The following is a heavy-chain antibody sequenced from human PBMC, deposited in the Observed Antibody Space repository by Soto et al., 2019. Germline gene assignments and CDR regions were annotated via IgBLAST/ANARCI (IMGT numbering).Heavy chain of an antibody. CDR3: ARAPRTYDFPYYFDY. J-gene: IGHJ4*01. D-gene: IGHD3-16*01. CDR1: GFTFSTYA. V-gene: IGHV3-23*01. CDR2: FSATGVST. Sequence: LGGSLRLSCAASGFTFSTYAMGWVRQAPGKGLEWVSVFSATGVSTYNADSVKGRFTISRDNSKDTLYLEMSTLRAEDTAVYYCARAPRTYDFPYYFDYWGQGTLVTVSS.